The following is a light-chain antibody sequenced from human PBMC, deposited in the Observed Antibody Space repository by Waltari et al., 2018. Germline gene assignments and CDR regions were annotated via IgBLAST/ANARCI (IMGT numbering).Light chain of an antibody. V-gene: IGKV3-11*01. J-gene: IGKJ4*01. CDR1: QSVSSY. Sequence: EIVLTQSPATLSLSPGVRATLSCRASQSVSSYLAWYQQKPGQAPRLLIYDASNRATGIPARFSGSGSGTDFTLTISSLEPEDFAVYYCQQRSNWVTFGGGTKVEIK. CDR3: QQRSNWVT. CDR2: DAS.